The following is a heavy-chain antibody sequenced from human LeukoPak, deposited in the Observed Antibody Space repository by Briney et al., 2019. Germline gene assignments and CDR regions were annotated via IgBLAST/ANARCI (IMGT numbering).Heavy chain of an antibody. J-gene: IGHJ6*03. CDR1: GYTFTGQY. CDR2: INPNSGGT. V-gene: IGHV1-2*06. CDR3: ARDEVHFWSGYYYYYMDV. Sequence: ASVKVSCKASGYTFTGQYMHWVRQAPGHGLEWMGRINPNSGGTNYAQKFQGRVTMTRDTSISTAYMELSRLRSDDTAVYYCARDEVHFWSGYYYYYMDVWGKGTTVTVSS. D-gene: IGHD3-3*02.